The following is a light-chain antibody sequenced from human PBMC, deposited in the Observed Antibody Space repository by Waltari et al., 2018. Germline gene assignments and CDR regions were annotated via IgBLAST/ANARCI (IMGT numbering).Light chain of an antibody. J-gene: IGKJ2*01. CDR1: PSVFHGSERRNY. V-gene: IGKV4-1*01. CDR3: QQYYGSSYT. Sequence: DIVMTQSPASLPVSLGATVTLHCTSSPSVFHGSERRNYIAWYQQKPGQSPKLLIYWASARESGVPDRFRGSGSGTDFTLTISGLQAKDVAVYYCQQYYGSSYTFGQGTKLEIK. CDR2: WAS.